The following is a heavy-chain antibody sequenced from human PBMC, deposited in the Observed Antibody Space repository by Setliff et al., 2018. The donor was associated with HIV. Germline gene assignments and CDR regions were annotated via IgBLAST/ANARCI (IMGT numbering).Heavy chain of an antibody. CDR3: AKGRTNDFWSGSLGH. J-gene: IGHJ4*02. CDR1: GFTFNAYW. D-gene: IGHD3-3*01. V-gene: IGHV3-7*01. CDR2: INYDGSEK. Sequence: PGGSLRLSCTASGFTFNAYWMNWVRQAPGKGLEWVGNINYDGSEKYYGDSVKGRFTIARDNTKYSLYLQMSGLRVEDTAIYYCAKGRTNDFWSGSLGHWGPGTLVTVSS.